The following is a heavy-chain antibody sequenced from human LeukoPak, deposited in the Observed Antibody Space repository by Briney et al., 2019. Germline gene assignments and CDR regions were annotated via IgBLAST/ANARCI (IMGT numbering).Heavy chain of an antibody. CDR2: IHFSGST. J-gene: IGHJ6*02. Sequence: SEPLSLTCTVSGGSITTYFWSWIRQPPGKGLEWIGYIHFSGSTNYNPSLKGRGSISIDTSKNQFSLDLSSVSAADTGVYYCARHPYGSGWSEVGGLDVWGQGTTVTVSS. V-gene: IGHV4-59*08. D-gene: IGHD6-13*01. CDR3: ARHPYGSGWSEVGGLDV. CDR1: GGSITTYF.